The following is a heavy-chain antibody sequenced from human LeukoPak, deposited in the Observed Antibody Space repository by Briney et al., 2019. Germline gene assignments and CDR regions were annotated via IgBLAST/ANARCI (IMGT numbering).Heavy chain of an antibody. CDR2: IHYSGST. J-gene: IGHJ4*02. Sequence: SETLSPTCTVSGGSISSSSYYWGWIRQPPGKDLEGMGRIHYSGSTYYNPSLKSRVTISVDTSKNQFSLKLNSVTAADTAVYYCARGDSYGTVWYWGQGTLVTISS. CDR1: GGSISSSSYY. V-gene: IGHV4-39*07. D-gene: IGHD5-18*01. CDR3: ARGDSYGTVWY.